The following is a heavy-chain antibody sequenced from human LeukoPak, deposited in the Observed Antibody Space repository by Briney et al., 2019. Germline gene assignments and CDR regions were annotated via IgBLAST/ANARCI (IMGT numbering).Heavy chain of an antibody. J-gene: IGHJ4*02. CDR1: GGSFSGYY. CDR3: ARGPSIVVVPAAYFDY. Sequence: SETLSLTCAVYGGSFSGYYWSWIRQPPGKGLEWLGEINHSGSTNYNPSLKSRVTISVDTSKNQFSLKLSSVTAADTAVYYCARGPSIVVVPAAYFDYWGQGTRVTVSS. V-gene: IGHV4-34*01. D-gene: IGHD2-2*01. CDR2: INHSGST.